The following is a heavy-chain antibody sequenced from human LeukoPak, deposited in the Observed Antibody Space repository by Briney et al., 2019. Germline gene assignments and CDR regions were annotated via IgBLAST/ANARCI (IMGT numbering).Heavy chain of an antibody. J-gene: IGHJ6*03. CDR1: GVSIRIYH. V-gene: IGHV4-4*07. Sequence: ADTLSLTCTVSGVSIRIYHWRWLRQPAGKGLEGIGHIYTSGSTNYNPSLKSRVTMCVETSKTQSSLKMSSVPDADTAVYYCARERVSVPSGRTRNSYYYMDVWGKGTTVTVSS. CDR3: ARERVSVPSGRTRNSYYYMDV. D-gene: IGHD1-14*01. CDR2: IYTSGST.